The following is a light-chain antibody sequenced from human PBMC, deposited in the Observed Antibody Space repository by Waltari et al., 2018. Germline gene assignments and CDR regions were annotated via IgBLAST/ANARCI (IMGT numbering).Light chain of an antibody. Sequence: DIQMTQSPSSLSASVGATVTITCRASQRISSWLDWYQQKPGKAPKLLIYKASNLQTGVPSRFSGSGSGTDCTLTITSLQAEDFATDYCFQYNNSPHIFGQGTKVEIE. CDR2: KAS. J-gene: IGKJ2*01. CDR3: FQYNNSPHI. V-gene: IGKV1-12*01. CDR1: QRISSW.